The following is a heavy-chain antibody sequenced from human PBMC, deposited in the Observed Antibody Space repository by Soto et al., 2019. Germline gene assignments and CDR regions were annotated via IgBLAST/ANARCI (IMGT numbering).Heavy chain of an antibody. Sequence: SETLSLTCAVSGGSISRGGYSWSWIRQPPGKGLEWIGYIYHSGSTYYNPSLKSRVTISVDRSKNQFSLKLSSVTAADTAVYYCARREIKGPIDYWGQGTLVTVSS. CDR3: ARREIKGPIDY. CDR1: GGSISRGGYS. D-gene: IGHD1-26*01. J-gene: IGHJ4*02. V-gene: IGHV4-30-2*01. CDR2: IYHSGST.